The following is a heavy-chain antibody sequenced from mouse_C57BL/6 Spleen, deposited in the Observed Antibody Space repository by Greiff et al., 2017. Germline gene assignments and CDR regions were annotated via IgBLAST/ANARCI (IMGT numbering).Heavy chain of an antibody. J-gene: IGHJ2*01. CDR1: GFTFSSYA. V-gene: IGHV5-4*01. CDR2: ISDGGSYT. D-gene: IGHD2-5*01. CDR3: ARRIYSNYLDY. Sequence: VQLQQSGGGLVKPGGSLKLSCAASGFTFSSYAMSWVRQTPEKRLEWVATISDGGSYTYYPDNVKGRFTISRDNAKNNLYLQMSHLKSEDTAMYYCARRIYSNYLDYWGQGTTLTVSS.